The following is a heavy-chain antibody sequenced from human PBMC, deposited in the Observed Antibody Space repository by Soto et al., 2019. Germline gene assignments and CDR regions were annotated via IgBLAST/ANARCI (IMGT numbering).Heavy chain of an antibody. Sequence: SGPTLVNPTQTLTLTCTFSGFSLSTSGMCVSWIRQPPGKALEWLARIDWDDDKYCSTSLKTRLTISKDTSKNQVVLTMTNMDPVDTATYYCARTSIYYGSGSLHPSFDFDYWGQGTLVTVSS. J-gene: IGHJ4*02. CDR1: GFSLSTSGMC. V-gene: IGHV2-70*11. CDR2: IDWDDDK. CDR3: ARTSIYYGSGSLHPSFDFDY. D-gene: IGHD3-10*01.